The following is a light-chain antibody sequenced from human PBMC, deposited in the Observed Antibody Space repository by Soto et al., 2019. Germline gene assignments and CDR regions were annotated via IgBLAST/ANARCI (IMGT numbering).Light chain of an antibody. CDR2: DAS. Sequence: DIQMTQSPSTLSASVGDRVTITCRASQSISSWLSWYQQKPGKAPTLLIYDASSLESGVPSRFSGSGSGTEFTLTISSLQPDDFATYYCQQYNSYSLTFGVGTKVAIK. V-gene: IGKV1-5*01. CDR3: QQYNSYSLT. J-gene: IGKJ4*01. CDR1: QSISSW.